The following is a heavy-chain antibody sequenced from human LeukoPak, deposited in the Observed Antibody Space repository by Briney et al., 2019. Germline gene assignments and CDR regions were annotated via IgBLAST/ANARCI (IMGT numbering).Heavy chain of an antibody. D-gene: IGHD4-11*01. Sequence: SETLSLTCTVSGYSISSSSYYWGWIRQPPGKGLEWIGSIYYSGSTYYNPSLKSRVTISVDTSKNQFSLKLSSVTAADTAVYYCARDDYSNYGYYYMDVWGKGTTVTVSS. V-gene: IGHV4-39*07. CDR2: IYYSGST. J-gene: IGHJ6*03. CDR1: GYSISSSSYY. CDR3: ARDDYSNYGYYYMDV.